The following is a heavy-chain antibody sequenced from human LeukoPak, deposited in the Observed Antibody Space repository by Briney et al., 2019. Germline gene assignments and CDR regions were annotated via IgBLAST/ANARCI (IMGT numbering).Heavy chain of an antibody. CDR2: INPSGGST. D-gene: IGHD4-17*01. Sequence: ASVKVSCKASGYTFTSYYMHGVRQAPGQGLEWMGIINPSGGSTTNAQKFQGRVIMTRDMSTSTVYMELSSLRSEDTAVYFCARYGHSPFFDYWGQGTLVIVSS. V-gene: IGHV1-46*01. CDR3: ARYGHSPFFDY. CDR1: GYTFTSYY. J-gene: IGHJ4*02.